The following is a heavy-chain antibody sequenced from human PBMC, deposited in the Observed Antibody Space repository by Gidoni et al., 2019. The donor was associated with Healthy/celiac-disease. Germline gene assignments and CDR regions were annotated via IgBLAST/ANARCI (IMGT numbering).Heavy chain of an antibody. D-gene: IGHD5-12*01. CDR3: ARDSHYWYFDL. Sequence: EVQLVESGGGLVQPGGSLRLSCAASGFTFSSYDMHWVRQATGKGLEWVSAIGTAGDTYYPGSVKGRFTISRENAKNSLYLQMNSLRAGDTAVYYCARDSHYWYFDLWGRGTLVTVSS. CDR1: GFTFSSYD. V-gene: IGHV3-13*01. CDR2: IGTAGDT. J-gene: IGHJ2*01.